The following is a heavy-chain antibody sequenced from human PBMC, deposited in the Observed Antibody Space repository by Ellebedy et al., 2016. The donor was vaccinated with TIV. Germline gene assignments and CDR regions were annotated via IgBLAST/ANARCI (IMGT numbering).Heavy chain of an antibody. Sequence: PGGSLRLSCAASGFTVRSNSMSWVRQAPGKGLEWVSVIETGGNTYYADSVKGRFTISRDNSKNTLYLQMNSLRAEDTAVYYCAKDLAAGTTLRLDYWGQGTLVTVSS. V-gene: IGHV3-53*01. CDR1: GFTVRSNS. CDR2: IETGGNT. CDR3: AKDLAAGTTLRLDY. J-gene: IGHJ4*02. D-gene: IGHD1-1*01.